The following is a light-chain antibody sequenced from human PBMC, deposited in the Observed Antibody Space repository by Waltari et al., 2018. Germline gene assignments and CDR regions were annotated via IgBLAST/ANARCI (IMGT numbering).Light chain of an antibody. J-gene: IGKJ2*02. Sequence: DIQMTQSPFSLSASVGDRVNITCRASQSISSYLNWYQQKPGKTPKLLIYAASSSQSGVPSRFSGSGSGTDFTLTISSLQPEDVATYYCQQSYSTPGTFGQGTKLEIK. V-gene: IGKV1-39*01. CDR2: AAS. CDR3: QQSYSTPGT. CDR1: QSISSY.